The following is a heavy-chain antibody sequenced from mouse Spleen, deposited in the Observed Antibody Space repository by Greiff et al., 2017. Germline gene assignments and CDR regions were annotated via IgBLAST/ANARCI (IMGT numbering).Heavy chain of an antibody. J-gene: IGHJ3*01. D-gene: IGHD2-2*01. CDR1: GFTFSSYA. CDR3: ARQGYGYDGFAY. CDR2: ISSGGSYT. V-gene: IGHV5-9-3*01. Sequence: EVHLVESGGGLVKPGGSLKLSCAASGFTFSSYAMSWVRQTPEKRLEWVATISSGGSYTYYPDSVKGRFTISRDNAKNTLYLQMSSLRSEDTAMYYCARQGYGYDGFAYWGQGTLVTVSA.